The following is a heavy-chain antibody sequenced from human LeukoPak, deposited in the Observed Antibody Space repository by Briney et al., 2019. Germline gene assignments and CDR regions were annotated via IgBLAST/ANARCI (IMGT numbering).Heavy chain of an antibody. J-gene: IGHJ4*02. CDR3: ARESITGTSFDY. Sequence: ASVEVSCKASGYTFTGYYMHWVRQAPGQGLEWMGRINPNSGGTNYAQKFQGRVTMTRDTSISTAYMELSRLRSDDTAVYYCARESITGTSFDYWGQGTLVTVSS. V-gene: IGHV1-2*06. CDR2: INPNSGGT. CDR1: GYTFTGYY. D-gene: IGHD1-20*01.